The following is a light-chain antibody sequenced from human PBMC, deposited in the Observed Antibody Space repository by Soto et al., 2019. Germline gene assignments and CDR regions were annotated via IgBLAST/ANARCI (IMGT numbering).Light chain of an antibody. CDR3: HQYLSAPYT. CDR1: QSVLSSYNNQNL. J-gene: IGKJ2*01. CDR2: WAS. Sequence: DVVMTQSPDSLALSLGERTTINCKSSQSVLSSYNNQNLIAWYQQKPEQPPKLLIYWASTRESGVPDRFSGSGSGTDFTLTISDMQAEDVAFYYCHQYLSAPYTFGQGTKLEIK. V-gene: IGKV4-1*01.